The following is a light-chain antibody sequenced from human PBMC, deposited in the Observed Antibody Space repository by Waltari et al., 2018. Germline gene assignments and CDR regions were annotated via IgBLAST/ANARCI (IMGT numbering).Light chain of an antibody. CDR1: QGISNY. CDR2: AAS. CDR3: LQLNSYPLT. V-gene: IGKV1-9*01. Sequence: DIQLTQYPSFLSASVEDRVTITCRASQGISNYLAWYQQKPGKAPKLLISAASTLQSGVPSRFSGSGSETEFTLTISSLQPEDFATYFCLQLNSYPLTFGGGTNVEIK. J-gene: IGKJ4*01.